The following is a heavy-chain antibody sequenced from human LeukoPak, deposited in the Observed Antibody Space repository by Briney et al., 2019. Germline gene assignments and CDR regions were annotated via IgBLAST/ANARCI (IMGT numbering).Heavy chain of an antibody. D-gene: IGHD6-13*01. Sequence: PGRSLRLSCAASGFTFDDYAMHWVRQAPGKGLEWVSGISWNSGSIGYADSVKGRFTISRDNAKNSLYLQMNSLRAEDTALYYCAKDLIPGRQQLVPCYGDWGQGTLVTVSS. CDR1: GFTFDDYA. J-gene: IGHJ4*02. CDR2: ISWNSGSI. V-gene: IGHV3-9*01. CDR3: AKDLIPGRQQLVPCYGD.